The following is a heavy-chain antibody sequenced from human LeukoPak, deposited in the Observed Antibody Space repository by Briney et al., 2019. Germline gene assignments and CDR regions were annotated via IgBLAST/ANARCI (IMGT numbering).Heavy chain of an antibody. CDR1: GFTFSSYA. J-gene: IGHJ4*02. CDR2: ISGSGGST. Sequence: GGSLRLSCAASGFTFSSYAMSWVRQAPGKGLEWVSAISGSGGSTYYADSVKGRFTISRDNSKNTLYLQMNSLRAEDTAVYYCAKDYYYGSGSPFPIFDYWGQGTLVTVSS. D-gene: IGHD3-10*01. V-gene: IGHV3-23*01. CDR3: AKDYYYGSGSPFPIFDY.